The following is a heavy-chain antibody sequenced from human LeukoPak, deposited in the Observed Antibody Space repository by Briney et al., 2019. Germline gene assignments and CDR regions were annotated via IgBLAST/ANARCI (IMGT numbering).Heavy chain of an antibody. Sequence: PSETLSLTCTVSGGSIDSGTYYWGWIRQPPGKGLEWIGSFYNSVSTYRNPSLSSRVTIFADMSKNQFSLKLTSVTAADTAVYYCARRLRPGDYFDYWGQGILVTVSS. V-gene: IGHV4-39*01. J-gene: IGHJ4*02. CDR2: FYNSVST. CDR3: ARRLRPGDYFDY. CDR1: GGSIDSGTYY. D-gene: IGHD3-16*01.